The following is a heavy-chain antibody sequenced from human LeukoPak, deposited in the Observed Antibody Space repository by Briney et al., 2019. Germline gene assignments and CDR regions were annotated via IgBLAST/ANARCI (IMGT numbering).Heavy chain of an antibody. V-gene: IGHV4-59*01. CDR3: ARDRTGQVFFDY. CDR2: IFYSGST. J-gene: IGHJ4*02. CDR1: GGSINSYY. D-gene: IGHD1-14*01. Sequence: SETLSLTCTVSGGSINSYYWSWIRQPPGKGLEWIGYIFYSGSTNYNPSLQSRVTISVDTSKNQFYLNLSSVTAADTAVYYCARDRTGQVFFDYWGQGTLVTVSS.